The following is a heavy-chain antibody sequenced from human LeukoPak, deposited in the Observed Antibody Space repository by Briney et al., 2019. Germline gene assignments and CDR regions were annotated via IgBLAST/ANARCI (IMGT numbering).Heavy chain of an antibody. CDR2: ISRNGGST. CDR3: ARGAAEGWSYFDY. J-gene: IGHJ4*02. Sequence: GGSLRLSCSASGFTFNSYPVHWVRQAPGKGLEYVSGISRNGGSTYYADSVKGRFTISRDNSKNTLYLQMSSLRAEDTAVYYCARGAAEGWSYFDYWGQGTLVTVSS. D-gene: IGHD2-8*01. V-gene: IGHV3-64D*06. CDR1: GFTFNSYP.